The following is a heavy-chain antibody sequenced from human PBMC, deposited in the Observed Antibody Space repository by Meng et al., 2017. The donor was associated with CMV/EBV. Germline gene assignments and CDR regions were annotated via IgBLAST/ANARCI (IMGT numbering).Heavy chain of an antibody. CDR3: ARVAPPYDFWSGYSPEAFDI. Sequence: TSYGISWVRQGAGQGLEWMGGISAYNGNTNYAQKLQGRVTMTTDTSTSTAYMELRSLRSDDTAVYYCARVAPPYDFWSGYSPEAFDIWGQGTMVTVSS. D-gene: IGHD3-3*01. CDR1: TSYG. V-gene: IGHV1-18*01. J-gene: IGHJ3*02. CDR2: ISAYNGNT.